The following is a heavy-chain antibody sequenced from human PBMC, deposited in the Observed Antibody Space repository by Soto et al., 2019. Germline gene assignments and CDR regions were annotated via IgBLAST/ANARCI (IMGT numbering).Heavy chain of an antibody. CDR1: GYSFTSYW. Sequence: GESLKISCKGSGYSFTSYWIGWVRQMPGKGLEWMGIIYPGDSDTRYCPSFQGQVTISADKSISTAYLQWSSLKASDTAMYYCARRTTGYSSSWYYYYGMDVWGQGTTVTVSS. V-gene: IGHV5-51*01. CDR2: IYPGDSDT. D-gene: IGHD6-13*01. CDR3: ARRTTGYSSSWYYYYGMDV. J-gene: IGHJ6*02.